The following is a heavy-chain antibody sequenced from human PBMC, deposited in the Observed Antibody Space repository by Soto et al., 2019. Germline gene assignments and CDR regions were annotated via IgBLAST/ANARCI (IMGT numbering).Heavy chain of an antibody. Sequence: QTGGSLRLSCAASGFTFSSYTMNWVRQAPGKGLEWVSAFSASGSTYFADSVKGRFTISRDNSKNTLYLQMNSLRAEDTAIYYCAKDRAAAGWGFDYWGQGTVVTVSS. J-gene: IGHJ4*02. CDR1: GFTFSSYT. CDR2: FSASGST. D-gene: IGHD6-13*01. V-gene: IGHV3-23*01. CDR3: AKDRAAAGWGFDY.